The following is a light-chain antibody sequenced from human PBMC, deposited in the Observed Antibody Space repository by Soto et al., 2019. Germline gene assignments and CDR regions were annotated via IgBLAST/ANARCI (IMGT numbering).Light chain of an antibody. J-gene: IGLJ3*02. CDR3: CSSVGGPNWV. CDR1: SGDVGSYNR. Sequence: QSALTQPASVSGSPGQSITISCTGTSGDVGSYNRVSWSQQHPGKAPTLLIYEANKRPSGVSYRFSGSKSGNTASLTISGLQAEDEADYYCCSSVGGPNWVFGGGTKLTVL. V-gene: IGLV2-23*01. CDR2: EAN.